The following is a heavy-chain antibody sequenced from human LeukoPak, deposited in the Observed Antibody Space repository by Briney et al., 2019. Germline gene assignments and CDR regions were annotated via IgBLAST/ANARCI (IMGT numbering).Heavy chain of an antibody. J-gene: IGHJ4*02. D-gene: IGHD4-17*01. CDR2: INESGGRT. V-gene: IGHV3-23*01. CDR3: AKGRRPTVATFDY. Sequence: PGGSLRLSCAVSGFTFSSYAMSWVRQAPGKGLEWVSSINESGGRTFYADSVKGRFSISRDNSKNTLYLQMNSLRAEDTAVYYCAKGRRPTVATFDYWGQGTLVTVSS. CDR1: GFTFSSYA.